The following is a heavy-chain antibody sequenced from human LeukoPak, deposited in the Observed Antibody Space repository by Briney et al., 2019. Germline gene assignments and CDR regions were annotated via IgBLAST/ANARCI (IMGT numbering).Heavy chain of an antibody. CDR1: GFSVSSNY. D-gene: IGHD3-10*01. CDR2: IYSGGST. J-gene: IGHJ4*02. Sequence: GGSLRLSCAASGFSVSSNYMSWVRQAPGKGLEWVSFIYSGGSTYYPDSVKGRFTFSRDNSKNMLYLQMNGLRAEDTAVYYCAKESHYDSGAYYVDYWGQGTLVTVSS. V-gene: IGHV3-53*01. CDR3: AKESHYDSGAYYVDY.